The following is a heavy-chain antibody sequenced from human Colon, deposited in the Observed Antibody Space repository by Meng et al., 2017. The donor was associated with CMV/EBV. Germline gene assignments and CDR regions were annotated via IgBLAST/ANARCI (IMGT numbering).Heavy chain of an antibody. J-gene: IGHJ6*02. CDR2: ISSSSSYI. Sequence: GESLKISCAASGFTVSSNYMSWVRQAPGKGLEWVSSISSSSSYIYYADSVKGRFTISRDNAKNSLYLQMNSLRAEDTAVYYCARDAYSSGYGMDVWGQGTTVTVSS. CDR1: GFTVSSNY. D-gene: IGHD3-22*01. CDR3: ARDAYSSGYGMDV. V-gene: IGHV3-21*01.